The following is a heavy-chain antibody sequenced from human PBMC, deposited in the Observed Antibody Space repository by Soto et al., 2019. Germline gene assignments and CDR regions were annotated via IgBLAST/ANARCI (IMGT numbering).Heavy chain of an antibody. V-gene: IGHV1-2*02. D-gene: IGHD4-4*01. CDR2: VNAYNGAT. CDR3: ARSRSTVSRGSYFDV. CDR1: GCNFDAYY. J-gene: IGHJ4*02. Sequence: GASVKVSCKSSGCNFDAYYIHWVRQAPGQGLEWMGCVNAYNGATLFAQVFQGRVSMTRDTSITSAVMELSGLTSGDTAVYYCARSRSTVSRGSYFDVWGQGALVTVSS.